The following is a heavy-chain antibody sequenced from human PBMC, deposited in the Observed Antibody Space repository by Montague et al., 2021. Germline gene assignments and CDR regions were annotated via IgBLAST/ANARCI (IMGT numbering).Heavy chain of an antibody. V-gene: IGHV4-59*08. CDR3: AKQDCFVSGTSYKGFDP. J-gene: IGHJ5*02. CDR2: MFYGGAT. D-gene: IGHD3-10*01. Sequence: SETLSLTCTVSSGSIFHAHWSWVRQPPGKGLEWLGSMFYGGATSNNPSLKSQVTMSIDTSANQFSLKLSFVTAADTAVYYCAKQDCFVSGTSYKGFDPWGQGILVTVSS. CDR1: SGSIFHAH.